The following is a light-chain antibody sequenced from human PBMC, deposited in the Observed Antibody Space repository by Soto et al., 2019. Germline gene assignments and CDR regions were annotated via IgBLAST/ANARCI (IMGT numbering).Light chain of an antibody. CDR3: NSYAGNNWV. V-gene: IGLV2-8*01. CDR2: EAS. J-gene: IGLJ3*02. Sequence: QSALTQPPSASGSPGQSVTISCTGTSSDVGGYNYVSWYQHHPGKAPKLMIYEASKRPSGVPDRFSGSKSGNTASLTVSGLQAEDEADYYCNSYAGNNWVFGGGTKLTVL. CDR1: SSDVGGYNY.